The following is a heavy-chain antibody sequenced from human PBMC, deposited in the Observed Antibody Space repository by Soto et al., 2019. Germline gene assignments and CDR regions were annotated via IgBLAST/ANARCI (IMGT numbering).Heavy chain of an antibody. CDR3: AREFYGYSYGYFDY. J-gene: IGHJ4*02. CDR2: IIPIFGTA. V-gene: IGHV1-69*13. CDR1: GGTFSSYA. D-gene: IGHD5-18*01. Sequence: ASVKVSCKASGGTFSSYAISWVRQAPGQGLEWMGGIIPIFGTANYAQKFQGRVTITADESTSTAYMELSSLRSEDTAVYYCAREFYGYSYGYFDYWGKGTLVTVS.